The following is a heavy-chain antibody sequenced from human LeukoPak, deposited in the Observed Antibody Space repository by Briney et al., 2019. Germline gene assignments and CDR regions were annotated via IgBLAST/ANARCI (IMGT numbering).Heavy chain of an antibody. Sequence: GASVKVSCKASGGTFSNYAISWVRQAPGQGLEWMGRFIPILGIADYAQKFQGRVTMTTDTSTSTAYMELRSLRSDDTAVYYCARDLAVAGTFGYWGQGTLVTVSS. D-gene: IGHD6-19*01. V-gene: IGHV1-69*04. CDR1: GGTFSNYA. J-gene: IGHJ4*02. CDR2: FIPILGIA. CDR3: ARDLAVAGTFGY.